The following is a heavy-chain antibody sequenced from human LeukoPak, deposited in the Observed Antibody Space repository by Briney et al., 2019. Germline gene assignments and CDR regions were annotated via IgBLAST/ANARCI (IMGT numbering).Heavy chain of an antibody. D-gene: IGHD4-17*01. CDR3: ARLPLRRGEYFDL. J-gene: IGHJ2*01. V-gene: IGHV4-61*02. Sequence: SQTLSLTCTVSGGSISSGSYYWSWIRQPAGKGLEWIGRIYTSGSTNYNPSLKSRVTISVDTSKNQFSPKLSSVTAADTAVYYCARLPLRRGEYFDLWGRGTLVTVSS. CDR2: IYTSGST. CDR1: GGSISSGSYY.